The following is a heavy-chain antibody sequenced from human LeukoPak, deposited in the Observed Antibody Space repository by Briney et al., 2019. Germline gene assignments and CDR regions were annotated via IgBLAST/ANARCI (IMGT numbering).Heavy chain of an antibody. V-gene: IGHV3-9*01. CDR3: AKVKKLERSGFDY. CDR1: GFTFDDYA. CDR2: ISWNSGSI. J-gene: IGHJ4*02. D-gene: IGHD1-1*01. Sequence: GGSLRLSCAASGFTFDDYAMHWVRQAPGKGLEWVSGISWNSGSIGYADSVKGRFTISRDNAKSPLYLQMNSLRAEDTALYYCAKVKKLERSGFDYWGQGTLVTVSS.